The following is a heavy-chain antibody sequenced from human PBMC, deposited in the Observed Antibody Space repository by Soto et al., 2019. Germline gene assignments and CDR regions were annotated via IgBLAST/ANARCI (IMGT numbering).Heavy chain of an antibody. J-gene: IGHJ5*02. D-gene: IGHD3-10*01. Sequence: QLQLLESGPGLVKPSETLSLSCTVSGASITRDFSYWGWIRQPPGKGLEWIGSIHDRGRTYYNPSLKSRVTITVDTSTHQPTLTLRSVTAAGTAVYFCASHSGDGHTPWASWGQGTLVTVSS. CDR3: ASHSGDGHTPWAS. CDR1: GASITRDFSY. CDR2: IHDRGRT. V-gene: IGHV4-39*01.